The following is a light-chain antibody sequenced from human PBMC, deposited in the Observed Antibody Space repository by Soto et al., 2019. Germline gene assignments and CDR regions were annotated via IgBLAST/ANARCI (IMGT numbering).Light chain of an antibody. J-gene: IGKJ1*01. Sequence: DIQMTQSPSSLSASIGDRVTITCRANQDITSYLIWYQQKLGQAPKLLIYAASTLASGIPSRFSGSESATDFTLTISGLEHEDSATYDSQQSYKTPWTFGQGTKVEI. CDR2: AAS. V-gene: IGKV1-39*01. CDR1: QDITSY. CDR3: QQSYKTPWT.